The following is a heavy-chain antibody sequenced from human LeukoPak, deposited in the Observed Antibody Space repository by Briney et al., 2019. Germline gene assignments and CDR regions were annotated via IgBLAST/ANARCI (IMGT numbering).Heavy chain of an antibody. CDR2: ISDVGGT. J-gene: IGHJ4*02. CDR3: ARENSGYDGGFDY. Sequence: GGSLRLSCAASGFTFSSYEMSWVRQAPGKGREWVSYISDVGGTHYADSVKGRFTISRDNAKNSLFLQMNSLRAEDTAVYYCARENSGYDGGFDYWGQGTLVTVSS. CDR1: GFTFSSYE. V-gene: IGHV3-48*03. D-gene: IGHD5-12*01.